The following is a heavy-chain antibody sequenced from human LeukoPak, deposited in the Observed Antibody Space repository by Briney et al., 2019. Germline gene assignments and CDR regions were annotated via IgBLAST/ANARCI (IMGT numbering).Heavy chain of an antibody. V-gene: IGHV3-73*01. D-gene: IGHD3-16*01. CDR2: IRSKANSYAT. Sequence: GGSLRLSCAASGFTFSGSAMHWVRQASVKGLEWVGRIRSKANSYATAYAASVKGRFTISRDDSKNTAYLQMNSLKTEDTAVYYCTRQFMITNDYWGQGTLVTVSS. CDR1: GFTFSGSA. CDR3: TRQFMITNDY. J-gene: IGHJ4*02.